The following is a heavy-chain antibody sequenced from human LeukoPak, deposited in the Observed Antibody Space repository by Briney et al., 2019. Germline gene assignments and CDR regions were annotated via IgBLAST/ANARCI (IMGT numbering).Heavy chain of an antibody. CDR3: AREPRSGYYPYYFDY. J-gene: IGHJ4*02. D-gene: IGHD3-3*01. CDR2: ISPIFGTA. Sequence: AGSVKVSSKASGGTFGRYAVSWGRQAPGQRLEWMGGISPIFGTANYAQKFQGRVTITTDESTSTAYMELSSLRSEDTAVYYCAREPRSGYYPYYFDYWGQGTLVTVSS. CDR1: GGTFGRYA. V-gene: IGHV1-69*05.